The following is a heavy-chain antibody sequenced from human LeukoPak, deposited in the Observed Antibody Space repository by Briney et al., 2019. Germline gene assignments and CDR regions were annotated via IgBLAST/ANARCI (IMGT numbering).Heavy chain of an antibody. J-gene: IGHJ3*02. V-gene: IGHV1-69*06. D-gene: IGHD3-10*01. CDR1: GYTFTSYG. CDR3: ASSFKRSRYYGSGHI. Sequence: EASVKVSCKASGYTFTSYGISWVRQAPGQGLEWMGGIIPIFGTANYAQKFQGRVTITADKSTSTAYMELSSLRSEDTAVYYCASSFKRSRYYGSGHIWGQGTMVTVSS. CDR2: IIPIFGTA.